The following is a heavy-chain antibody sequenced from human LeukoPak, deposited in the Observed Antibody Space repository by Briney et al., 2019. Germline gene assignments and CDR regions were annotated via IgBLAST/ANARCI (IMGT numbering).Heavy chain of an antibody. D-gene: IGHD3-3*01. CDR1: GFTFSSYE. CDR2: ISRCCSIK. CDR3: AREPSDFWSAYYTGSSFDY. Sequence: GGSLRLSCAASGFTFSSYEMNGVRRPPGKGLEWVSYISRCCSIKYYADAVKGRFTISRDNAKNSLFLQMNRLRAEDTAVYYCAREPSDFWSAYYTGSSFDYWGQGTLVTVSS. V-gene: IGHV3-48*03. J-gene: IGHJ4*02.